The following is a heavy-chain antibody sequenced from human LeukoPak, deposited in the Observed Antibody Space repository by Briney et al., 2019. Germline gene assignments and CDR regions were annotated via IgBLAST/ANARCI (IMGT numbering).Heavy chain of an antibody. D-gene: IGHD4-17*01. CDR3: ARSLAVTTYGFDP. J-gene: IGHJ5*02. CDR2: ISSSSSYI. V-gene: IGHV3-21*01. Sequence: PGGSLRLSCAASGFTFSSYGMNWVRQAPGKGLEWVSSISSSSSYIYYADSVKGRFTISRDNAKNSLYLQMNSLRAEDTAVYYCARSLAVTTYGFDPWGQGTLVTVSS. CDR1: GFTFSSYG.